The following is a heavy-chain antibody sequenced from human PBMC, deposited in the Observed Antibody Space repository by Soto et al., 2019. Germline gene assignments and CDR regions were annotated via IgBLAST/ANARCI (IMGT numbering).Heavy chain of an antibody. CDR1: GYTFTSYA. CDR3: ARSIVVVTALDY. Sequence: QVQLVQSWAEEKKPGASVKVSCKASGYTFTSYAMNRVRQAPGQRHAWMGWINAGNGNTKYSQKFQGRVTITRDTAASTAYMELSSLRFEDTAVYYCARSIVVVTALDYWGQGTLVTVSS. D-gene: IGHD2-21*02. V-gene: IGHV1-3*05. J-gene: IGHJ4*02. CDR2: INAGNGNT.